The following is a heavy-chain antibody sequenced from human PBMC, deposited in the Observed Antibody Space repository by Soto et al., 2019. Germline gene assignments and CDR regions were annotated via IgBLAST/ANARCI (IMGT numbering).Heavy chain of an antibody. CDR1: GYSFAGYW. J-gene: IGHJ4*02. V-gene: IGHV5-10-1*01. CDR2: IDPSDSQT. D-gene: IGHD5-18*01. CDR3: ARQIYDSDTGPNFQYYFDS. Sequence: ESLRISYKGSGYSFAGYWITWVRQKPGKGLEWMGRIDPSDSQTYYSPSFRGHVTISVTKSITTVFLQWSSLRASDTAMYYCARQIYDSDTGPNFQYYFDSWGQGTPVTVSS.